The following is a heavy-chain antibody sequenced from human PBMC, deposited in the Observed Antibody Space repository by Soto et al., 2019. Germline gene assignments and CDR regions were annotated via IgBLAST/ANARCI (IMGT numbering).Heavy chain of an antibody. J-gene: IGHJ3*02. Sequence: ASVTVSCKASGYTFTSYGISWVRQATGQGLEWMGWISAYNGNTNYAQKLQGRVTMTTDTSTSTAYMELRSLRSDDTAVYYCARAGYCSSTSCYGGAFDIWGQGTMVTVSS. D-gene: IGHD2-2*03. CDR3: ARAGYCSSTSCYGGAFDI. V-gene: IGHV1-18*01. CDR2: ISAYNGNT. CDR1: GYTFTSYG.